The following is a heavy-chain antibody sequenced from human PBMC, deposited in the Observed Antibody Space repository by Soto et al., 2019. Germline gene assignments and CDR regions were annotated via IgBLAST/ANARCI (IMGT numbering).Heavy chain of an antibody. V-gene: IGHV1-58*01. J-gene: IGHJ6*02. CDR3: AAEGVAATPVYYGMDV. Sequence: GASVKVSCKASGFTFTSSAVQWVRQARGQRLEWIGWIVVGSGNTNYAQKFQERVTITRDMSTSTAYMELSSLRSEDTAVYYCAAEGVAATPVYYGMDVGAQGTTVTVSS. CDR1: GFTFTSSA. CDR2: IVVGSGNT. D-gene: IGHD2-15*01.